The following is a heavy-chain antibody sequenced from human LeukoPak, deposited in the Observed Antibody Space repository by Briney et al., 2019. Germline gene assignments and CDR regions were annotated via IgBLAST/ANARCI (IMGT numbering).Heavy chain of an antibody. CDR1: GFTFSNYG. D-gene: IGHD3-16*02. CDR2: IRSDGSNK. J-gene: IGHJ4*02. CDR3: AKAAGVKTFGEVIVSTHRPNIDY. Sequence: GGSLRLSCAASGFTFSNYGIHWVRQAPGKGLEWVTFIRSDGSNKYYADSVKGRSTISRDNSKNKLYLQMNSLRTEDTAVYYCAKAAGVKTFGEVIVSTHRPNIDYWGQGTLVIVSS. V-gene: IGHV3-30*02.